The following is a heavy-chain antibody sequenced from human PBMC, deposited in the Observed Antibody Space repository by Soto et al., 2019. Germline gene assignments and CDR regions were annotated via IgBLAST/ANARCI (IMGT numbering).Heavy chain of an antibody. CDR3: ARVRGNWNQMADYGMDV. CDR1: GGTFSSYA. J-gene: IGHJ6*02. Sequence: SVKVSCDASGGTFSSYAISCVRQAPVQGLEWMGGIIPIFGTANYAQKFQGRVTITADESTSTAYMELSSLRSEDTAVYYCARVRGNWNQMADYGMDVWGQGTTVTVSS. CDR2: IIPIFGTA. V-gene: IGHV1-69*01. D-gene: IGHD1-20*01.